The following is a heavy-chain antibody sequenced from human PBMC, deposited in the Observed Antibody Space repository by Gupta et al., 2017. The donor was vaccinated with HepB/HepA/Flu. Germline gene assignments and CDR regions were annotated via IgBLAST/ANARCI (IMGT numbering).Heavy chain of an antibody. V-gene: IGHV4-59*08. D-gene: IGHD7-27*01. J-gene: IGHJ6*02. Sequence: QVQLQESGPGLVKPSETLSLTCTVSGGSISSYYWSWIRQPPGKGLEWIGYIYYTGSTKYNPALKSRVIISVDTSKNQFSLRLSSVTAADTAVYYCARHLHDSWGVYDTDVWGQGTTVTVSS. CDR1: GGSISSYY. CDR3: ARHLHDSWGVYDTDV. CDR2: IYYTGST.